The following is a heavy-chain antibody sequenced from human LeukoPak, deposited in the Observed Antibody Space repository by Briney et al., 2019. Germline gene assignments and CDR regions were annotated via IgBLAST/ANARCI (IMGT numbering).Heavy chain of an antibody. CDR2: INTNTGNP. CDR3: ARDYGGGEMATIRLYYYYYMDV. CDR1: GCTFTSYA. J-gene: IGHJ6*03. D-gene: IGHD5-24*01. V-gene: IGHV7-4-1*02. Sequence: ASVKVSCKASGCTFTSYAMNWVRQAPGQGLEWMGWINTNTGNPTYAQGFTGRFVFSLDTSVSTAYLQISSLKAEDTAVYYCARDYGGGEMATIRLYYYYYMDVWGKGTTVTISS.